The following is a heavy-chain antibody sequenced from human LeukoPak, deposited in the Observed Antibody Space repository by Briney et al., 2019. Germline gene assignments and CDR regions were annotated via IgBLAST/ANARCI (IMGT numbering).Heavy chain of an antibody. CDR3: TRAAPDSSSWYGGAFDF. V-gene: IGHV4-59*01. Sequence: SETLSLTCTVSGGSISGYYWSWIRQPPGKGPQWIRSIFYRGSTNYNPSLKSRVTISVDTSQNQFYLKLTSVTAADTAVYYCTRAAPDSSSWYGGAFDFWGQGTMVTVSA. CDR2: IFYRGST. D-gene: IGHD6-13*01. J-gene: IGHJ3*01. CDR1: GGSISGYY.